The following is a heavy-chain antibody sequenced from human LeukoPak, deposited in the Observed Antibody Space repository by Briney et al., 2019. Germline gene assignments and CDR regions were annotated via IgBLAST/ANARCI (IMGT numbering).Heavy chain of an antibody. D-gene: IGHD5-24*01. CDR1: GFTFSDYY. V-gene: IGHV3-11*04. CDR2: ISSSGSTI. Sequence: PGGSLRLSCAASGFTFSDYYMSWIRQAPGKGLEWVSYISSSGSTIYYADSVKGRFTISRDNSKSTVYLQMNSLRPEDTAVYYCARPSPPGDGYNPCDYWGPGALVIVSS. CDR3: ARPSPPGDGYNPCDY. J-gene: IGHJ4*02.